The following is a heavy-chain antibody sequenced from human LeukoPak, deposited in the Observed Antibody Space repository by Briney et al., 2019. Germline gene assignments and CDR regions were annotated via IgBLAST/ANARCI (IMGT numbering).Heavy chain of an antibody. CDR2: IKQGGSET. Sequence: PGGSLRLSCAASGFTFSSFWMTWVRQAPGKGLEWVANIKQGGSETYYVDSVKGRFTISRDNAKNSLYLQMNSLRAEDTAVYYCARASASGWFPPPDYWGQGTLVTVSS. J-gene: IGHJ4*02. D-gene: IGHD6-19*01. CDR1: GFTFSSFW. V-gene: IGHV3-7*04. CDR3: ARASASGWFPPPDY.